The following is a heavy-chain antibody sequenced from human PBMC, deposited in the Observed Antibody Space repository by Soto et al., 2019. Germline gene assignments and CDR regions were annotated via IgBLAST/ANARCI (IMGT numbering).Heavy chain of an antibody. CDR2: IIPIFGTA. J-gene: IGHJ4*02. CDR3: ARRIGSSGWYYFDY. Sequence: ASVKVSCKASGGTFSTYAISWVRQAPGQGLEWMGGIIPIFGTANYAQKFQGRVTITADKSTSTAYMELSSLRSEDTAVYYCARRIGSSGWYYFDYWGQGTLVTVSS. V-gene: IGHV1-69*06. D-gene: IGHD6-19*01. CDR1: GGTFSTYA.